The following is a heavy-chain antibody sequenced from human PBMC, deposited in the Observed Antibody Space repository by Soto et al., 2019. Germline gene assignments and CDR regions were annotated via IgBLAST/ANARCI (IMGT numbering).Heavy chain of an antibody. J-gene: IGHJ6*02. CDR1: GYSFTNYW. CDR3: ARHGIVAAELYYYYYGMDV. V-gene: IGHV5-51*01. D-gene: IGHD6-13*01. Sequence: GESLKISCKGSGYSFTNYWIGWVRQMPGKGLEWMGIIYPGDSNTIYSPSLQGQVTISADKSISTAYLQWSSLKASDTAIYYCARHGIVAAELYYYYYGMDVWGQGTTVTVSS. CDR2: IYPGDSNT.